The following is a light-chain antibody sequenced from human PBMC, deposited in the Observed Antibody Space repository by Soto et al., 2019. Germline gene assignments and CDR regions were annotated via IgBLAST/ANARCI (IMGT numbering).Light chain of an antibody. Sequence: ETVLTRSPGSLSLSPGGRGTLSCRASQSVRSNFLAWYQQKPGQAPRLLIYGASSRASGIPDRFSGSGSGTDFTLTISRLEPEDFAVYYCQQYGSSPLTFGGGTKVDSK. CDR3: QQYGSSPLT. V-gene: IGKV3-20*01. CDR1: QSVRSNF. J-gene: IGKJ4*01. CDR2: GAS.